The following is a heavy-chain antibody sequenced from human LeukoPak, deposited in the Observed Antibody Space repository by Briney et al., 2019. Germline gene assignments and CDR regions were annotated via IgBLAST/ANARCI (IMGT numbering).Heavy chain of an antibody. D-gene: IGHD6-6*01. V-gene: IGHV4-61*02. Sequence: PSETLSLTLTVSGGSVRRGNYYWTWIRQPAGSGLEWIGRIYTSGTTDYNPSLRTRVTISVDASRNQFSLNLSSVTAADTAVYYCARWSGSVTARNYYYYMDVWGEGTTVTVSS. J-gene: IGHJ6*03. CDR2: IYTSGTT. CDR1: GGSVRRGNYY. CDR3: ARWSGSVTARNYYYYMDV.